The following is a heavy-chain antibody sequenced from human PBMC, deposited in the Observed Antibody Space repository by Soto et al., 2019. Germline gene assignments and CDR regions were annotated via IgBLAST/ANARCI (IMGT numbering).Heavy chain of an antibody. J-gene: IGHJ4*02. CDR3: ERVRGDSSGSYYFDY. V-gene: IGHV3-11*01. CDR2: ISSSGSTT. CDR1: GFSLSDYY. Sequence: GGSLRLSCAASGFSLSDYYMSWIRQAPGEGLEWVSYISSSGSTTHYADSVEGRFTISKDNAKNSVYLQMNSLRAEDTAVYYCERVRGDSSGSYYFDYWGQGTLVTVYS. D-gene: IGHD3-22*01.